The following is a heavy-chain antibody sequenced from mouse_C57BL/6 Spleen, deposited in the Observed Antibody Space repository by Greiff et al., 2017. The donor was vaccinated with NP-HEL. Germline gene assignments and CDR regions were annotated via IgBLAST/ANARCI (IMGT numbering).Heavy chain of an antibody. D-gene: IGHD1-1*01. CDR2: ISDGGSYT. CDR1: GFTFSSYA. Sequence: EVKLMESGGGLVKPGGSLKLSCAASGFTFSSYAMSWVRQTPEKRLEWVATISDGGSYTYYPDNVKGRFTISRDNAKNNLYLQMSHLKSEDTAMYYCARGDYYGSSYFNWYFDVWGTGTTVTVSS. CDR3: ARGDYYGSSYFNWYFDV. V-gene: IGHV5-4*03. J-gene: IGHJ1*03.